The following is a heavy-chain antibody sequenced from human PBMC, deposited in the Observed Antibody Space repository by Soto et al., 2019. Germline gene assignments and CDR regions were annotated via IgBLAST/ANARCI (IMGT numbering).Heavy chain of an antibody. CDR2: MYYSGST. CDR1: GGSMSGYY. Sequence: QVQLQESGPGLVKPSETLSLTCTVSGGSMSGYYWSRIRQPPGKGLEWIGNMYYSGSTNYNPSLKSRVTISVDTSKNQFSLKLSSVTAADTAVYYCATGAAATWYYWGQGTLVTVSS. J-gene: IGHJ4*02. V-gene: IGHV4-59*01. D-gene: IGHD6-25*01. CDR3: ATGAAATWYY.